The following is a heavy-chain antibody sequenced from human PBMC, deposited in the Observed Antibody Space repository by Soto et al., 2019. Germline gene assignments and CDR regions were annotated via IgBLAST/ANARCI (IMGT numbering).Heavy chain of an antibody. V-gene: IGHV3-15*01. J-gene: IGHJ4*02. CDR2: IKSKTDGGTT. Sequence: GGSLRLSCAASGFTFSSYGMHWVRQAPGKGLEWVGRIKSKTDGGTTDYAAPVKGRFTISRDDSKNTLYLQMNSLKTEDTAVYYCTTQRGDYALFFYDYWGQGTLVTVSS. CDR3: TTQRGDYALFFYDY. D-gene: IGHD4-17*01. CDR1: GFTFSSYG.